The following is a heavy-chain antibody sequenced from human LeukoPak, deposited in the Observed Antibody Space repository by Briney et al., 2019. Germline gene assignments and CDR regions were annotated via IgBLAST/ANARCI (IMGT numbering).Heavy chain of an antibody. Sequence: PGGSLRLSCAASGFTFSSYGMHWVRQAPGKGLEWVAVIWYDGSNKYYADSVKGRFTISRDNSKNTLYLQMNSPRAEDTAVYYCARDGGYYDSSGYYYTVGYYFDYWGQGTLVTVSS. J-gene: IGHJ4*02. CDR2: IWYDGSNK. V-gene: IGHV3-33*01. CDR1: GFTFSSYG. D-gene: IGHD3-22*01. CDR3: ARDGGYYDSSGYYYTVGYYFDY.